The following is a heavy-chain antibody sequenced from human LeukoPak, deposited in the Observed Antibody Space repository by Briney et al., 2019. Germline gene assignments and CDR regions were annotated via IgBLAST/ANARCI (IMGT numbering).Heavy chain of an antibody. J-gene: IGHJ4*02. D-gene: IGHD5-12*01. CDR1: GVSFSSYS. CDR2: ISSDGNSK. CDR3: VSPTADYPFLYYFDS. Sequence: GGSLRLSCAASGVSFSSYSIHWVRQAPGKGLEWVAVISSDGNSKNFALSVKGRFVISRDNSKNTLFLQMNNLRSEDTALYYCVSPTADYPFLYYFDSWGQGTLVTVSS. V-gene: IGHV3-30*09.